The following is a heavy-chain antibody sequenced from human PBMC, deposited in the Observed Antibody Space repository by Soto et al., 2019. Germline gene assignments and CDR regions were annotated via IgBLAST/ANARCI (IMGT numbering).Heavy chain of an antibody. J-gene: IGHJ4*02. D-gene: IGHD5-12*01. Sequence: SVKVSCKASGGTFSSYAISWVRQAPGQGLEWMGGIIPILGTANYAQKFQGRVTITADESTSTAYMELSSLRSEDTAVYYCARDVGDGYNSGGYWGQGTLVTVSS. CDR2: IIPILGTA. V-gene: IGHV1-69*13. CDR1: GGTFSSYA. CDR3: ARDVGDGYNSGGY.